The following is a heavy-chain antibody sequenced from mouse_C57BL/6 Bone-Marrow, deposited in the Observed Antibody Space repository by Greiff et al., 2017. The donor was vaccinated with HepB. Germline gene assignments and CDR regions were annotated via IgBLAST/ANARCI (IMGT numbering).Heavy chain of an antibody. Sequence: QVQLQQPGAELVKPGASVKLSCKASGYTFTSYWMHWVKQRPGQGLEWIGMIHPNSGSTNYNEKFKSKATLTVDKSSSTAYMQLSSLTSEDSAFYYCARSGTGTRYFDVWGTGTTVTVSS. CDR1: GYTFTSYW. J-gene: IGHJ1*03. D-gene: IGHD4-1*01. CDR3: ARSGTGTRYFDV. CDR2: IHPNSGST. V-gene: IGHV1-64*01.